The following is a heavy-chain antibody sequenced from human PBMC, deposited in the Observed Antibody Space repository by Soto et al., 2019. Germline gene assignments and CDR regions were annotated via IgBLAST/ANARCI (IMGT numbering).Heavy chain of an antibody. J-gene: IGHJ6*03. CDR3: ASQVGYCTNGVCYSHYYYMDV. D-gene: IGHD2-8*01. CDR2: IYKSGST. CDR1: GASISTSSYY. Sequence: SLTCTVSGASISTSSYYWGWVRQPPGKGLEWIGTIYKSGSTYYNPSLKSRVTISVDTPKKQFSLKLSSVTAADTAVYYCASQVGYCTNGVCYSHYYYMDVWGKGTTVTVSS. V-gene: IGHV4-39*01.